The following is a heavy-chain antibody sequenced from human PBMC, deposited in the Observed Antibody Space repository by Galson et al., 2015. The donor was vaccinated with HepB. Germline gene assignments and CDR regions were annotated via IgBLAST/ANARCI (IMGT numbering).Heavy chain of an antibody. CDR2: IAYDGINR. D-gene: IGHD2-2*02. CDR1: GFIFSDYY. Sequence: SLRLSCAASGFIFSDYYMDWVRQAPGKGLEWVAVIAYDGINRHYADSVKGRFTISRDSSKNTVVLEMNSLRADDTAFYHCAKCLGSGASCYKATIDYWGQGTLVTVSS. J-gene: IGHJ4*02. CDR3: AKCLGSGASCYKATIDY. V-gene: IGHV3-30*18.